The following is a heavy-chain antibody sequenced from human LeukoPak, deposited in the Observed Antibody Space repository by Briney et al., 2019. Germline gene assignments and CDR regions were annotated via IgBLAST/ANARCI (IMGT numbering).Heavy chain of an antibody. Sequence: PSETLSLTCTVSGGSISSSGYYWGWIRQPPGKGLEWIASIYYSGSTYYNPSLKSRVTISVDTSKNQLSLKLSSLTAADTAVYYCARHEYSGSYYGLSWFDPWGQGSLVTVSS. D-gene: IGHD1-26*01. V-gene: IGHV4-39*01. CDR3: ARHEYSGSYYGLSWFDP. CDR2: IYYSGST. CDR1: GGSISSSGYY. J-gene: IGHJ5*02.